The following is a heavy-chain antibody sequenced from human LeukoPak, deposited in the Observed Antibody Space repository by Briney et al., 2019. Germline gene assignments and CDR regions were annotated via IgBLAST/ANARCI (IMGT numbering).Heavy chain of an antibody. CDR1: GYTFTNYA. CDR3: ARDRGDGYNYEGLDF. J-gene: IGHJ4*02. CDR2: INAGYGNT. D-gene: IGHD5-24*01. Sequence: ASVKVSCETSGYTFTNYAIHWVRQAPGQRLEWMGWINAGYGNTKYSQNFQGRVTLTSDTSANTAYMDLSSLKSEDTAVYYCARDRGDGYNYEGLDFWGQGTLVTVSS. V-gene: IGHV1-3*01.